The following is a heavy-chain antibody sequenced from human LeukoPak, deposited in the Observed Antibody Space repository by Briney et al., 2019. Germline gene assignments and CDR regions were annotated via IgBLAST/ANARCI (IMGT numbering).Heavy chain of an antibody. Sequence: SETLSLTCTVSGGSISSYYWSWIRQPAGKGLEWIGRIYTSGSTNYNPSLKSRVTISGDMSNNQFSLKLSSVTAADTAIYYCARGWRGDHFDYWGQGTLVSVSS. CDR3: ARGWRGDHFDY. D-gene: IGHD3-16*01. V-gene: IGHV4-4*07. J-gene: IGHJ4*02. CDR2: IYTSGST. CDR1: GGSISSYY.